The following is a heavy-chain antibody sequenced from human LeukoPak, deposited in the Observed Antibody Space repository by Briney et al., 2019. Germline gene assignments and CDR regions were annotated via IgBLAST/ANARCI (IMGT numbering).Heavy chain of an antibody. CDR1: GFTFSTYY. J-gene: IGHJ4*02. V-gene: IGHV3-21*01. Sequence: GGSLRLSCAASGFTFSTYYMNWVRQAPGKGLEWISSISGSSTYMYYADSVKGRFIISRDNAKNSLCLQMSSLRAEDTAVYYCASLYGGNSDYWGQGTLVTVSS. D-gene: IGHD4-23*01. CDR3: ASLYGGNSDY. CDR2: ISGSSTYM.